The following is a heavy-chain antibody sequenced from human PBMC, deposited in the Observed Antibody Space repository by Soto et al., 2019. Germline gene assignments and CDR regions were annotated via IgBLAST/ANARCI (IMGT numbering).Heavy chain of an antibody. V-gene: IGHV3-48*02. J-gene: IGHJ4*02. Sequence: GGSLSLSCAASGFPFSSYSMNWVRQAPGKGLEWVSYISSSSSTIYYADSVKGRFTISRDNAKNSLYLQMNSLRDEDTAVYYCARPMTTVTTPQGYWGQGTLVTVSS. CDR1: GFPFSSYS. D-gene: IGHD4-17*01. CDR2: ISSSSSTI. CDR3: ARPMTTVTTPQGY.